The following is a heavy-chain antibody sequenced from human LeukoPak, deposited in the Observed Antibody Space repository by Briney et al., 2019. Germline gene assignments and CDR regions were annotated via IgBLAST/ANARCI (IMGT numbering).Heavy chain of an antibody. Sequence: GGSLRLSCAASGFTFSRYSIGSGRQAPGTGLGWVSAISGSGGSTFYAPSVKGRFTISRDNSKNPLYLQMNSLRAEDTAVYYCAKDKVDRQIAGNWFDPWGQGTLVTVSS. J-gene: IGHJ5*01. CDR2: ISGSGGST. V-gene: IGHV3-23*01. CDR1: GFTFSRYS. CDR3: AKDKVDRQIAGNWFDP. D-gene: IGHD6-13*01.